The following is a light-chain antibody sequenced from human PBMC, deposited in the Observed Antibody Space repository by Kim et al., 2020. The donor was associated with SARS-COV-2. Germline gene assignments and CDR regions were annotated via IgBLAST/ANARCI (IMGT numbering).Light chain of an antibody. Sequence: QSVLTQPPSVSGAPGQRVTISCTGGSSNIGAGSDVHWYQQLPGTAPKLLISTNTNRPSGVPDRFSGSKSGTSASLAITRLQAEDEADYYCQSYDNSLNIKVFGGGTQLTVL. CDR2: TNT. CDR3: QSYDNSLNIKV. V-gene: IGLV1-40*01. J-gene: IGLJ2*01. CDR1: SSNIGAGSD.